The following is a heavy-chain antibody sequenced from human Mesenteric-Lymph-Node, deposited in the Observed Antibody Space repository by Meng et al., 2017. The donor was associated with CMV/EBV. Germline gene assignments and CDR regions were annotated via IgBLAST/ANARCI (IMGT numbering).Heavy chain of an antibody. CDR3: AKELRFLEWFYDY. CDR1: GFTFSSYW. J-gene: IGHJ4*02. Sequence: GESLKISCAASGFTFSSYWMSWVRQAPGKGLEWVANIKQDGSEKYYVDSVKGRFTISRDNSKNTLYLQMNSLRAEDTAVYYCAKELRFLEWFYDYWGQGTLVTVSS. D-gene: IGHD3-3*01. CDR2: IKQDGSEK. V-gene: IGHV3-7*01.